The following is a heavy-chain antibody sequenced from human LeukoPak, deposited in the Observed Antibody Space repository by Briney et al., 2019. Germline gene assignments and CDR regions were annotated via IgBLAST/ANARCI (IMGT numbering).Heavy chain of an antibody. CDR2: INHSGST. CDR3: ARDRAYYYDSSGYHGAFDI. J-gene: IGHJ3*02. CDR1: GGSFSGYY. Sequence: SETLSLTCAVFGGSFSGYYWSWIRQPPGKGLEWIGEINHSGSTNYNPSLKSRVTISVDTSKNQFSLKLSSVTAADTAVYYCARDRAYYYDSSGYHGAFDIWGQGTLVTVSS. D-gene: IGHD3-22*01. V-gene: IGHV4-34*01.